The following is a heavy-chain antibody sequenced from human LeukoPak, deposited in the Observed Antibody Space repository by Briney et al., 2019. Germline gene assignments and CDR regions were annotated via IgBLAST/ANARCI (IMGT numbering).Heavy chain of an antibody. D-gene: IGHD3-10*01. J-gene: IGHJ4*02. CDR1: GFTFSDYY. Sequence: GGSLRLSCAASGFTFSDYYMSWIRQAPGKGLEWVSYISSSGDTIYYADSVKGRFTISRDNAKNSLDLQMNSLRVEDTAVYYCARWDYESGSYYIGYWGQGTLVTVSS. CDR2: ISSSGDTI. V-gene: IGHV3-11*04. CDR3: ARWDYESGSYYIGY.